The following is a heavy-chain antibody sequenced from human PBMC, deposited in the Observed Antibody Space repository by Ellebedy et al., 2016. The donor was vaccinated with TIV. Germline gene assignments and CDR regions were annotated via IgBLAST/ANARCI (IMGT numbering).Heavy chain of an antibody. D-gene: IGHD3-10*01. CDR1: GGSFSGYY. CDR2: INHSGST. Sequence: SETLSLXCAVYGGSFSGYYWTWIRQPPGKGLEWIGEINHSGSTNYNSSLKSRVTISIDTSKNQFSLKLSSVTAADTAVYYCARGVLDYFGSGSPYYFDSWGRGSLVTVSA. V-gene: IGHV4-34*01. J-gene: IGHJ4*02. CDR3: ARGVLDYFGSGSPYYFDS.